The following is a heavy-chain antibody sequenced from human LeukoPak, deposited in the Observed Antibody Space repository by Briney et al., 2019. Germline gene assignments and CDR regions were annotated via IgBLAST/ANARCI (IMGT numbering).Heavy chain of an antibody. J-gene: IGHJ4*02. CDR2: IYTSGST. V-gene: IGHV4-61*02. D-gene: IGHD3-22*01. CDR1: GGSISSGSYY. Sequence: PSQTLSLTCTVSGGSISSGSYYWSWLRQPAGKGLEWIGRIYTSGSTNYSPSLKSRVTISVDTSKNQFSLKLSSVTAADTAVYYCAADYYDSSGYFFDYWGQGTLVTVSS. CDR3: AADYYDSSGYFFDY.